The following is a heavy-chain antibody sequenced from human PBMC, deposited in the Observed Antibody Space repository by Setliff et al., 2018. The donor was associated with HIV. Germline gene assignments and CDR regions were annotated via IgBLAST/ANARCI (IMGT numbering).Heavy chain of an antibody. D-gene: IGHD5-18*01. Sequence: GGSLRLSCTTSGFTFGVYAMTWVRQAPGKGLGWVGFIRHKADSHTIQYAASVQGRFTNSKDDSKNSLYLQMSNLQAEDTALYYCTRAGYGHGFDIWGQGTTVTVSS. CDR3: TRAGYGHGFDI. CDR2: IRHKADSHTI. CDR1: GFTFGVYA. V-gene: IGHV3-49*04. J-gene: IGHJ6*02.